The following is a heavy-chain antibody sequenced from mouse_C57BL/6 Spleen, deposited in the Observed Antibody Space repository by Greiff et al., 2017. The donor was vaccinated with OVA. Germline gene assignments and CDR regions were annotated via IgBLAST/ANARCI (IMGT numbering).Heavy chain of an antibody. V-gene: IGHV1-69*01. CDR2: IDPSDSYT. CDR3: ARERSTVVAKGYAMDY. D-gene: IGHD1-1*01. CDR1: GYTFTSYW. J-gene: IGHJ4*01. Sequence: QVQLQQPGAELVMPGASVKLSCKASGYTFTSYWMHWVKQRPGQGLEWIGEIDPSDSYTNYNQKFKGKSTLTVDKSSSTAYMQLSSLTSEDSAVYYCARERSTVVAKGYAMDYWGQGTSGTGSS.